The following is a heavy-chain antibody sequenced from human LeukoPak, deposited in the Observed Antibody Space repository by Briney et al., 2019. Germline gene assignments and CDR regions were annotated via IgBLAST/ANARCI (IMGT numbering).Heavy chain of an antibody. CDR2: ISSSSSTI. J-gene: IGHJ4*02. V-gene: IGHV3-48*01. CDR1: GFTFSSYS. D-gene: IGHD5-24*01. Sequence: PGGSLRLSCAASGFTFSSYSMNWVRQAPGKGLEWVSYISSSSSTIYYADSVKGRFTISRDNAKNSLYLQMNSLRAEDTAVYYCARLGWLQSFDYWGQGTLVTVSS. CDR3: ARLGWLQSFDY.